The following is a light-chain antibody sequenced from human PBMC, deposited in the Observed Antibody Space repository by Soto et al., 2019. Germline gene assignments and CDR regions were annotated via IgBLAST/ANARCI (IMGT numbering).Light chain of an antibody. Sequence: DIVMTQSPLSLPVTPGEPASISCRSSQSLLHSDGYNYLDWFLQRPGQSPQLLVYLGSSRAYGGPDRLSCRGSSKDFSLKISRVEAEDVGVYYCMQALQTPLTFGGGTKVDIK. V-gene: IGKV2-28*01. CDR3: MQALQTPLT. CDR1: QSLLHSDGYNY. J-gene: IGKJ4*01. CDR2: LGS.